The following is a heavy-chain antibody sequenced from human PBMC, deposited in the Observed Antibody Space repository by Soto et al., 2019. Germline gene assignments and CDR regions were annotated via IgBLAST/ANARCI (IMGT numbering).Heavy chain of an antibody. CDR1: GFTFSSYE. V-gene: IGHV3-48*03. J-gene: IGHJ2*01. CDR2: ISSSGSTI. Sequence: GGSLRLSCAASGFTFSSYEMNWVRQAPGKGLEWVSYISSSGSTIYYADSVKGRFTISRDNAKNSLYLQMNSLRAEDTAVYYCARGGAYWYFDLWGRGTLVTVSS. CDR3: ARGGAYWYFDL.